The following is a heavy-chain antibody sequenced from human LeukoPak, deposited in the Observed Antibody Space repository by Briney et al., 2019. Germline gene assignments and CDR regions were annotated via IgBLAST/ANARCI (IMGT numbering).Heavy chain of an antibody. D-gene: IGHD6-6*01. Sequence: ASVTVSCKASGYTFTIYYMHWVRQAPGQGLEWMGIINPSGGSTSYAQKFQGRVTMTRDTSTSTVYMELSSLRSEDTAVYYCARETLRIAARLRSHDCGYWGQGTLVTVSS. J-gene: IGHJ4*02. CDR2: INPSGGST. V-gene: IGHV1-46*01. CDR1: GYTFTIYY. CDR3: ARETLRIAARLRSHDCGY.